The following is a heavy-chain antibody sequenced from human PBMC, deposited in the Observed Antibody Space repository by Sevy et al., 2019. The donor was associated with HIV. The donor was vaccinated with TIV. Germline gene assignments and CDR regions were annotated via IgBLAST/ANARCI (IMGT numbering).Heavy chain of an antibody. V-gene: IGHV4-59*01. D-gene: IGHD3-3*01. Sequence: SETLSLTCTVSGGSISPYYWSWIRQPPGKGLEWVGYFYYTGSTNYNPSLEGRATISVDASKNQFFLKLTSVTAADTAVYYCVRQGGVVDYGMDVWGQGTTVTVS. CDR1: GGSISPYY. J-gene: IGHJ6*02. CDR2: FYYTGST. CDR3: VRQGGVVDYGMDV.